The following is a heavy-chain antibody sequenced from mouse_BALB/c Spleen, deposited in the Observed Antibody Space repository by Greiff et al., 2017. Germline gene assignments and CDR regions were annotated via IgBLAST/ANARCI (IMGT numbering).Heavy chain of an antibody. V-gene: IGHV3-2*02. J-gene: IGHJ2*01. CDR1: GYSITSDYA. CDR2: ISYSGST. D-gene: IGHD1-1*01. Sequence: VQLQQSGPGLVKPSQSLSLTCTVTGYSITSDYAWNWIRQFPGNKLEWMGYISYSGSTSYNPSLKSRISITRDTSKNQFFLQLNSVTTEDTATYYCARSAVVATFDYWGQGTTLTVSS. CDR3: ARSAVVATFDY.